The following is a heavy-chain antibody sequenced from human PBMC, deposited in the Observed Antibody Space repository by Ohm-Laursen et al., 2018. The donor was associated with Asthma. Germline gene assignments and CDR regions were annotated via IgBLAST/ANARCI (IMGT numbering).Heavy chain of an antibody. V-gene: IGHV3-23*01. CDR2: IIGSGADT. J-gene: IGHJ5*02. Sequence: SLRLSCAASGFTFSSYAMSWVRQAPGKGLECISAIIGSGADTYYADSVKGRFTISRDNSKNTLYLQMNTLRAEDTAVYYCAKDGGVATGVSPLHNWFDAWGQGTLVTVSS. D-gene: IGHD1-1*01. CDR1: GFTFSSYA. CDR3: AKDGGVATGVSPLHNWFDA.